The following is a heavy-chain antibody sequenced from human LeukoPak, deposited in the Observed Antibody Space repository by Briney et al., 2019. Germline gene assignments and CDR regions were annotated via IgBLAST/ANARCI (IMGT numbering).Heavy chain of an antibody. CDR1: GYSISSGYY. J-gene: IGHJ4*02. D-gene: IGHD1-26*01. V-gene: IGHV4-38-2*02. CDR2: IYHSGST. Sequence: PSETLSLTCAVSGYSISSGYYWGWIRQPPGKGLEWIGSIYHSGSTYYNPSLKSRVTISVDTSKNQFSPKLSSVTAADTAVYYCARDREGATIVGTFDYWGQGTLVTVPS. CDR3: ARDREGATIVGTFDY.